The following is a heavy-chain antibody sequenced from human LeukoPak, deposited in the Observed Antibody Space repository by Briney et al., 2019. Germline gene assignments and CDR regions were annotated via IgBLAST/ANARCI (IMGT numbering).Heavy chain of an antibody. J-gene: IGHJ5*02. V-gene: IGHV1-69*13. CDR3: ARDTATVTTFSPYNWFDP. Sequence: GASVKVSCKASGGTFSSYAISWVRQAPGQGLEWMGGIIPIFGTANYAQKFQGRVTITADESTSTAYMELSSLRSEDTAVYYCARDTATVTTFSPYNWFDPWGQGTLVTVSS. CDR1: GGTFSSYA. CDR2: IIPIFGTA. D-gene: IGHD4-11*01.